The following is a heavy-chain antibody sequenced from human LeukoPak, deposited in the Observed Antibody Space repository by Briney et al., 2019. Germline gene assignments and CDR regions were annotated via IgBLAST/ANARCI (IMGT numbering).Heavy chain of an antibody. CDR1: GGSISSNY. D-gene: IGHD5-18*01. Sequence: NPSETLSLTCTVSGGSISSNYWSWIRQPPGKGLEWTGYIYYSGNTNYNPSLKSRVTISVDTSKNQFSLKLSSVTAADTAVYYCARGQRGYSYGPSDYWGQGTLVTVSS. V-gene: IGHV4-59*01. CDR2: IYYSGNT. J-gene: IGHJ4*02. CDR3: ARGQRGYSYGPSDY.